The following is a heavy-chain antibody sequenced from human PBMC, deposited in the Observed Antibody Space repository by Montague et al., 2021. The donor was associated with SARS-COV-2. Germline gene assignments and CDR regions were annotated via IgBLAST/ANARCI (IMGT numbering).Heavy chain of an antibody. Sequence: RLSWSASGFTFSSYAMSWVRQAPGKGLEWVSVIYSGGSSTYYADSVKGRFTISRDNSKNTLYLQMNSLRAEDTAVYYCAKVKHAHYDFWSGYRGGYFDYWGQGTLVTVSS. CDR1: GFTFSSYA. D-gene: IGHD3-3*01. CDR3: AKVKHAHYDFWSGYRGGYFDY. CDR2: IYSGGSST. J-gene: IGHJ4*02. V-gene: IGHV3-23*03.